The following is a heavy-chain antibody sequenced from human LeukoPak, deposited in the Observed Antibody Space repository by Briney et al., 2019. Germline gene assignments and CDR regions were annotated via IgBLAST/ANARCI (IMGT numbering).Heavy chain of an antibody. Sequence: GGSLRLSRAASGFTFSSYAMSWVRQAPGKGLEWVSAIGGSGGSTYYADSVKGRFTISRDNSKNTLYLQMNSLRAEDTAVYYCAKGRDGYTRTYFDYWGQGTLVTVSS. V-gene: IGHV3-23*01. CDR2: IGGSGGST. CDR3: AKGRDGYTRTYFDY. CDR1: GFTFSSYA. J-gene: IGHJ4*02. D-gene: IGHD5-24*01.